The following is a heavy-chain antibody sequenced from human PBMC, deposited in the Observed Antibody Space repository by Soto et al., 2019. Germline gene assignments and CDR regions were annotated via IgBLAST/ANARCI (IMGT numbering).Heavy chain of an antibody. CDR2: IIPIFGTA. J-gene: IGHJ3*01. CDR1: GGTFSSYA. CDR3: ARAFFYQGSDSRGYSFDAFDF. V-gene: IGHV1-69*13. D-gene: IGHD3-22*01. Sequence: SVKVSCKASGGTFSSYAISWVRQAPGQGLEWMGGIIPIFGTANYAQKFQGRVTITADESTSTAYMELSSLRSDDTAVYYRARAFFYQGSDSRGYSFDAFDFWGPGTLVTVSS.